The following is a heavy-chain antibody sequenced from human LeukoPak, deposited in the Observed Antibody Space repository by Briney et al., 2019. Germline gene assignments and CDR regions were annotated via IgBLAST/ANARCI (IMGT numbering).Heavy chain of an antibody. CDR1: GFTFSSYS. CDR2: ISSSSSYI. J-gene: IGHJ4*02. D-gene: IGHD3-22*01. Sequence: GGSLRLSCAASGFTFSSYSMNWVRQAPGKGLEWVSSISSSSSYIYYADSVKGRFTISRDNAKNSLYLQMNSLRAEDTAVYYCARGPYYYDSSGYSFDYWGQGTLVTVSS. V-gene: IGHV3-21*01. CDR3: ARGPYYYDSSGYSFDY.